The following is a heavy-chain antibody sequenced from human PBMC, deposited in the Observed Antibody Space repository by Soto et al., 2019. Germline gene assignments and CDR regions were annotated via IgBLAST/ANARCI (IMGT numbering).Heavy chain of an antibody. J-gene: IGHJ2*01. V-gene: IGHV3-30-3*01. D-gene: IGHD4-17*01. Sequence: QVQLVESGGGVVQPGRSLRLSCAASGFTFSSYAMYWVRQAPGKGQEWVAVISYDGSNKNYADSVKGRFTISRDYSQNTLYLQMNSLRAEDTAIYYCARPTVTTGAHWYFDLWGRGTLVTVSS. CDR3: ARPTVTTGAHWYFDL. CDR1: GFTFSSYA. CDR2: ISYDGSNK.